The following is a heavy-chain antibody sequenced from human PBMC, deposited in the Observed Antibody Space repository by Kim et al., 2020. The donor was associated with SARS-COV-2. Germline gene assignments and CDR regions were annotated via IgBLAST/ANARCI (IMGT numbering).Heavy chain of an antibody. J-gene: IGHJ4*02. V-gene: IGHV3-23*01. CDR1: GFAFSSYG. CDR2: ISNSGGSP. Sequence: GGSLRLSCTASGFAFSSYGMSWVRQAPGKGLEWVSTISNSGGSPYYADSVKGRFTISRDNSKNTLYLQMNSLRPEDTAVYYCAKPSSGWFRYDHWGQGTLVTVSS. CDR3: AKPSSGWFRYDH. D-gene: IGHD6-19*01.